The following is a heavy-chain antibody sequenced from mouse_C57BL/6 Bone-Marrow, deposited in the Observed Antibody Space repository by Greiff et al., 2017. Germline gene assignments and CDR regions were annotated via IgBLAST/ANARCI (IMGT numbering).Heavy chain of an antibody. J-gene: IGHJ4*01. D-gene: IGHD1-1*01. CDR1: GFTFSDYY. CDR3: ARASTVVDYAMDY. V-gene: IGHV5-16*01. Sequence: EVKLVESEGGLVQPGSSMKLSCTASGFTFSDYYMAWVRQVPEKGLEWVANINYDGSSTYYLDSLKSRFIISRDNAKNILYLQMSSLKSEDTATYYCARASTVVDYAMDYWGQGTSVTVSS. CDR2: INYDGSST.